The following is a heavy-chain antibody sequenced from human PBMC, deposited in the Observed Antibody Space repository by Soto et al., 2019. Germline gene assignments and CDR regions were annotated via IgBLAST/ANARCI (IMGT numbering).Heavy chain of an antibody. D-gene: IGHD3-16*01. CDR1: GFTFSTHS. Sequence: EVQLVESGGGLVKPGGSLRLSCAASGFTFSTHSMNWVRQAPGKGLEWVSSINSISTFIYYADSVKGRFTISRDNAKNLLYLQMNSLRAEETAIYYCARDPRAYVLDYWGQGTLVTVSS. V-gene: IGHV3-21*02. CDR2: INSISTFI. CDR3: ARDPRAYVLDY. J-gene: IGHJ4*02.